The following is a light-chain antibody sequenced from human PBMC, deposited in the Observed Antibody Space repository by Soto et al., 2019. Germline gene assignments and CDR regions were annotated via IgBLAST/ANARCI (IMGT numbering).Light chain of an antibody. CDR3: TSYAGDNNYL. J-gene: IGLJ1*01. V-gene: IGLV2-14*02. CDR2: EGT. Sequence: QSALTQPASVSGSPGQSITISCTGTNSDVESYNLVSWFRQHPGEAPKLIVYEGTKRPSGVPDRFSGSKTGNTASLTVSGLQADDEADYYCTSYAGDNNYLFGTGTKVTVL. CDR1: NSDVESYNL.